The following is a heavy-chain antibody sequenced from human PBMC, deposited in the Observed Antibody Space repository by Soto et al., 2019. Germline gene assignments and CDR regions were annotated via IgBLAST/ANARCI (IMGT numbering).Heavy chain of an antibody. D-gene: IGHD3-10*01. CDR2: ISGSGGST. J-gene: IGHJ2*01. CDR1: GFTFSSYA. Sequence: EVQLLESGGGLVQPGGSLRLSCAASGFTFSSYAMSWVRQAPGKGLEWVSAISGSGGSTYYADSVKGRFTISRDNSKNTLYMQMNSVRAEDTAVYYCANSYYGSGSYYQAWYFDLWGRGTLVTVSS. CDR3: ANSYYGSGSYYQAWYFDL. V-gene: IGHV3-23*01.